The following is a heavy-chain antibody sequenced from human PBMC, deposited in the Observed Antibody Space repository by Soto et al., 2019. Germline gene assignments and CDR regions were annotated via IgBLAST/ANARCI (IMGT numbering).Heavy chain of an antibody. J-gene: IGHJ5*02. CDR1: GFSLSSGGGA. Sequence: QITLKESGPTLVKSTQTLTLTCTFSGFSLSSGGGAVGWIRQPPGKALEWLAIIYASGGTHYSPALKTRLTINKDTSKNQVVLTMTNMDPVDTATYYCGHRRDVATRCWFDTGGQGILVTVSS. D-gene: IGHD6-6*01. CDR3: GHRRDVATRCWFDT. CDR2: IYASGGT. V-gene: IGHV2-5*01.